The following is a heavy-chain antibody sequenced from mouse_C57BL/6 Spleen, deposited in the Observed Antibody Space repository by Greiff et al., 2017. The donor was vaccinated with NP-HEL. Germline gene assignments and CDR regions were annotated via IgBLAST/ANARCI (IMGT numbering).Heavy chain of an antibody. CDR3: ARSDGYYGYFDV. J-gene: IGHJ1*03. Sequence: VQLQESGPGLVAPSQSLSITCTVSGFSLTSYGVHWVRQPPGKGLEWLVVIWSDGSTTYNSALNSRLSISKDNSKSQVFLKMNSLQTDDTAMYYCARSDGYYGYFDVWGTGTTVTVSS. V-gene: IGHV2-6*03. CDR1: GFSLTSYG. D-gene: IGHD2-3*01. CDR2: IWSDGST.